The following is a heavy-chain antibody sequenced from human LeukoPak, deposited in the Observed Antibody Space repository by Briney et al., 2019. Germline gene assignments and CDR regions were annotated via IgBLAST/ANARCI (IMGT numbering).Heavy chain of an antibody. J-gene: IGHJ6*03. V-gene: IGHV3-23*01. CDR3: AKRFNYYMDV. D-gene: IGHD3-10*01. Sequence: PGGSLRLSCAASGFTFSSYAMTWVRQAPGKGLEWVSTIVGSAGSTSYADSVKGRFTISRDSSKTTLYLQMNSLRAADTAVYYCAKRFNYYMDVWGKGTTVTVSS. CDR1: GFTFSSYA. CDR2: IVGSAGST.